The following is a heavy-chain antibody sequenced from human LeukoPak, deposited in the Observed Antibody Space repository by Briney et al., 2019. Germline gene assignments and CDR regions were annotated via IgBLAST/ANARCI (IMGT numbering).Heavy chain of an antibody. D-gene: IGHD4-17*01. CDR3: ARTRPQDHGTSYMDV. V-gene: IGHV4-59*08. CDR1: GDSISSDY. CDR2: IFYSGTT. J-gene: IGHJ6*03. Sequence: SETLSLTCNVSGDSISSDYWSWIRQSPEKGLEWIGFIFYSGTTTYNPSLQSRVTISVDTSKNQFSLKLTSVTAADTAVYYCARTRPQDHGTSYMDVWGKGNTVTVSS.